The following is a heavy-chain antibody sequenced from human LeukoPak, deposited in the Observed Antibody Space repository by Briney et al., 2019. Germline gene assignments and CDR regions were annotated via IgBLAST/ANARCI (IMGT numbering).Heavy chain of an antibody. CDR1: GGTFSSYA. CDR3: ARGRGEVVVPAAIPMSLGDN. V-gene: IGHV1-69*13. CDR2: IIPIFGTA. Sequence: ASVKVSCKASGGTFSSYAISWVRQAPGQGLEWMGGIIPIFGTANYAQKFQGRVTITADESTSTAYMELSSLRSEDTAVYYCARGRGEVVVPAAIPMSLGDNWGQGTMVTVSS. J-gene: IGHJ3*02. D-gene: IGHD2-2*02.